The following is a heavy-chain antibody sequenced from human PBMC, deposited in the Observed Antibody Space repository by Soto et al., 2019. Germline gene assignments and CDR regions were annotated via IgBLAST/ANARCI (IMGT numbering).Heavy chain of an antibody. CDR3: AKDMGAWFGNLWMTMDV. V-gene: IGHV3-9*01. CDR1: GFTFDDYA. J-gene: IGHJ6*02. D-gene: IGHD3-10*01. Sequence: EVQLVESGGGLVQPGRSLRLSCAASGFTFDDYAMHWVRQVPGKGLEWVSGISWSSGSIAYADSVKGRFTISRDNAKNSLYLQMSGLRTEDTALYYCAKDMGAWFGNLWMTMDVWGQGTTVTVSS. CDR2: ISWSSGSI.